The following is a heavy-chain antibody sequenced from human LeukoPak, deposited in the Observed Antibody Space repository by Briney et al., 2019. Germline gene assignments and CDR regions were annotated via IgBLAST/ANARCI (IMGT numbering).Heavy chain of an antibody. V-gene: IGHV1-2*02. CDR2: INPNSGGT. D-gene: IGHD3-16*02. CDR3: ARVIMITFGGVIPFDY. CDR1: GYTFTGYY. J-gene: IGHJ4*02. Sequence: ASVKVSCKASGYTFTGYYMHWVRQAPGQGLEWMGWINPNSGGTNYAQKFQGRVTMTRDTSISTAYMELSRLRSDDTAVYYCARVIMITFGGVIPFDYWGQGTLVTVSS.